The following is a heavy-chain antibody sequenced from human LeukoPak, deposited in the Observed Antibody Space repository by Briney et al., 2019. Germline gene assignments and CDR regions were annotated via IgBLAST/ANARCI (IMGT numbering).Heavy chain of an antibody. CDR2: IIPILGIA. CDR1: GGTFSSYA. CDR3: VGATEAHYVFDI. D-gene: IGHD1-26*01. V-gene: IGHV1-69*04. Sequence: VASVKVSCKASGGTFSSYAISWVRQAPGQGLEWMGRIIPILGIASYAQKFQGRVTITADKSTSTAYMELSSLRSEDTAVYYAVGATEAHYVFDIWGQGTMVTVSA. J-gene: IGHJ3*02.